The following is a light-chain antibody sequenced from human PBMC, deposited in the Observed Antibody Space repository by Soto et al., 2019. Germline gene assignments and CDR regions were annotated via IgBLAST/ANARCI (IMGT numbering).Light chain of an antibody. J-gene: IGKJ1*01. Sequence: DIQMTQSPSTLSASVGDRVTITCRASQSISSWLAWYQHKPGKAPKLLLSAASTLQSGVPSRFSGSGSGTDFSLTISSLQPEDFATYYCRHLNSYPSVQFGQGTKVDNK. CDR3: RHLNSYPSVQ. V-gene: IGKV1-5*01. CDR1: QSISSW. CDR2: AAS.